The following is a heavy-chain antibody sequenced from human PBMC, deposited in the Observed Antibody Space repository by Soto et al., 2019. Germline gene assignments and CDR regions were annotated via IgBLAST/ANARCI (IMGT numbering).Heavy chain of an antibody. Sequence: SETLSLTCTVSGGSIGSYYLSWIRQPPGKGLEWIGYSYHTGITKYNPALRSRVTISVDTSKNQFSLNLKSVTAADTAVYYCARDRGTDDSWGQGTLVTVSS. CDR3: ARDRGTDDS. V-gene: IGHV4-59*01. J-gene: IGHJ4*02. CDR2: SYHTGIT. CDR1: GGSIGSYY.